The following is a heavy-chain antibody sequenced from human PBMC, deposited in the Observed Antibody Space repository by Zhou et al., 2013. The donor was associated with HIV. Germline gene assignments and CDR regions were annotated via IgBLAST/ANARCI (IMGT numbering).Heavy chain of an antibody. V-gene: IGHV1-69*05. D-gene: IGHD3-10*01. CDR1: GGTFSSYA. J-gene: IGHJ5*02. CDR2: IIPIFGTA. CDR3: ARDAASMVRGGPNWFDP. Sequence: QVQLVQSGAEVKKPGSSVKVSCKASGGTFSSYAISWVRQAPGQGLEWMGGIIPIFGTANYAQKFQGRVTITTDESTSTAYMELSSLRSEDTAVYYCARDAASMVRGGPNWFDPWGQGTLVTVSS.